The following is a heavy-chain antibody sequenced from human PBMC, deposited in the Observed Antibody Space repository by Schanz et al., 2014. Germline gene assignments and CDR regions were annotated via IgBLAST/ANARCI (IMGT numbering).Heavy chain of an antibody. CDR3: ARGGSGSHYRLDY. D-gene: IGHD1-26*01. CDR1: GFTFSSYS. V-gene: IGHV3-48*01. CDR2: VSRSTPDI. Sequence: EVHLVESGGGLVQPGGSLRLSCAASGFTFSSYSMNWVRQAPGKGLEWVSYVSRSTPDIYYADSVKGRFTVSRDNAENARYLQMNSLRAEDTGLYFCARGGSGSHYRLDYWGQGTLVTVSS. J-gene: IGHJ4*02.